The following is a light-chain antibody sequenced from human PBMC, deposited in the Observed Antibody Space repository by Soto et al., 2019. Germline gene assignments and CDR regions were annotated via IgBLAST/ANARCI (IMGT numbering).Light chain of an antibody. CDR1: QSVGSSY. CDR2: DAS. J-gene: IGKJ4*01. Sequence: EIVLTQSPGTLSLSPGERATLSCSASQSVGSSYLAWYQQKPGQAPRLLIYDASNRAAGVPARFSGSGSETDFTLTISSLEPEDFAVYYCQQRSNWPLTFGGGTKVDIK. CDR3: QQRSNWPLT. V-gene: IGKV3-11*01.